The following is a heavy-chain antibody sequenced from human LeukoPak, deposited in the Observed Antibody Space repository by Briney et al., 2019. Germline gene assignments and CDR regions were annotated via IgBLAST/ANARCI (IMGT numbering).Heavy chain of an antibody. Sequence: SETLSLTCTVSGGSISTGSYYWGWIRQPPGKGLEWIGSIDYSGSTYYNPSLKSRVTISVDTSKNQFSLKLSSVTAADTAVYYCARAYYDSSGYYSGDYWGQGTLVTVSS. CDR2: IDYSGST. J-gene: IGHJ4*02. CDR1: GGSISTGSYY. CDR3: ARAYYDSSGYYSGDY. V-gene: IGHV4-39*07. D-gene: IGHD3-22*01.